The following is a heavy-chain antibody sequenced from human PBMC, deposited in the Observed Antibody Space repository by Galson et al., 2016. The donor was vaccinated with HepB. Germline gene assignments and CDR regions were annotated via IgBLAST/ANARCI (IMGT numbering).Heavy chain of an antibody. D-gene: IGHD1-1*01. V-gene: IGHV3-23*01. CDR1: RFTFSSHT. CDR3: AKGSSVDNFLFDY. Sequence: SLRLSCAASRFTFSSHTMSWVRQAPGMGLQWVSAILGSGGATSYADSVKGRFTISRDNSKKTLYLQMNNLRVEDTAVYFCAKGSSVDNFLFDYWGQGTLVTVSS. J-gene: IGHJ4*02. CDR2: ILGSGGAT.